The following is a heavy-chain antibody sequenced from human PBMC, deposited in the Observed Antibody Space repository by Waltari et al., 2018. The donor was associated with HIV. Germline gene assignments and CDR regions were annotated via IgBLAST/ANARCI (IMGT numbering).Heavy chain of an antibody. CDR1: GFTFTNAW. V-gene: IGHV3-15*01. CDR3: TTGDIVVVTDY. CDR2: VKSETGGGTT. Sequence: EVQLVESGGGLVKPGGSLRLSCAASGFTFTNAWMSWVRQAPGKGLEWVGRVKSETGGGTTDYAAPVKGRFTISRDDSKNTLYLQMNSLKTEDTAVYYCTTGDIVVVTDYWGQGTLVTVSS. J-gene: IGHJ4*02. D-gene: IGHD2-21*02.